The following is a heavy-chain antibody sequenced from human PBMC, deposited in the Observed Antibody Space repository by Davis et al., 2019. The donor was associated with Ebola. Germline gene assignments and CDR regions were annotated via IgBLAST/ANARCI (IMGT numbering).Heavy chain of an antibody. V-gene: IGHV1-58*01. CDR1: GFTFTSSA. Sequence: SVKVSCKASGFTFTSSAVQWVRQARGQRLEWIGWIVVGSGNTNYAQKFQERVTITRDMSTSTAYMELSSLRSEDTAVYYCAADGGVEYYDFWTAGDVWGKGTTVTVSS. J-gene: IGHJ6*04. D-gene: IGHD3-3*01. CDR3: AADGGVEYYDFWTAGDV. CDR2: IVVGSGNT.